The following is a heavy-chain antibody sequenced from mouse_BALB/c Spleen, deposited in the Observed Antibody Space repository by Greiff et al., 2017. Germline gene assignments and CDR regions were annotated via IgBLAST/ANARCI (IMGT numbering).Heavy chain of an antibody. CDR2: ISSGGSYT. CDR3: ARGGTARARGYYAMDY. V-gene: IGHV5-9-4*01. Sequence: EVQLVESGGGLVKPGGSLKLSCAASGFTFSSYAMSWVRQSPEKRLEWVAEISSGGSYTYYPDTVTGRFTISRDNAKNTLYLEMSSLRSEDTAMYYCARGGTARARGYYAMDYWGQGTSVTVSS. CDR1: GFTFSSYA. J-gene: IGHJ4*01. D-gene: IGHD3-1*01.